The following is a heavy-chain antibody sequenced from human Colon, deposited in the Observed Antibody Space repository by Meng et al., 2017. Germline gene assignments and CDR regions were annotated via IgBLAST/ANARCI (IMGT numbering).Heavy chain of an antibody. CDR3: AKNGAYCLEY. CDR1: GGSNTNSNW. CDR2: TAGSVNT. J-gene: IGHJ4*02. V-gene: IGHV4-4*02. D-gene: IGHD2-8*02. Sequence: QVQLAGAGPGLVKPSGTLSLTCAGCGGSNTNSNWWSWVRQPPGKGLEWIGQTAGSVNTAYNPSLKSRVTISVDKSKNQLSLTLSSVTAADTAVYYCAKNGAYCLEYWGQGILVTVSS.